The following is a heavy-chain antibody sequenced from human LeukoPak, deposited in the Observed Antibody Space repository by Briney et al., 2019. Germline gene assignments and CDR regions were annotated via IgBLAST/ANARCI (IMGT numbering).Heavy chain of an antibody. D-gene: IGHD4-23*01. CDR3: AKGGGMEFDF. V-gene: IGHV3-23*01. Sequence: GGSLRLSCAASGFSFSTYAMRWVRQAPGKGLEWVSSVSDTGAKTYYASSVKGRFTISRDNSQKSLFLQMNSLGVEDTATYYCAKGGGMEFDFWGHGTLVTVSS. CDR2: VSDTGAKT. J-gene: IGHJ4*01. CDR1: GFSFSTYA.